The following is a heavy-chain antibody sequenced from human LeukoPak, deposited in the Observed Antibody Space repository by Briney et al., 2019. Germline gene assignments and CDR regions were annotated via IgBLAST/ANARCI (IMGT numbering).Heavy chain of an antibody. CDR3: ARSTSLGYWFDP. CDR1: GGTFSSYA. CDR2: IVPIFGTA. D-gene: IGHD2-2*01. V-gene: IGHV1-69*06. Sequence: SVKVSCKASGGTFSSYAISWVRQAPGQGLEWMGGIVPIFGTANYAQKFQGRVTITADKSTSTAYMELSSLRSEDTAVYYCARSTSLGYWFDPWGQGTLVTVSS. J-gene: IGHJ5*02.